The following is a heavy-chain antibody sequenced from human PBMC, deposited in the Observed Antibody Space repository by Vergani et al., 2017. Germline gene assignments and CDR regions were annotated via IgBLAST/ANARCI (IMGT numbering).Heavy chain of an antibody. CDR2: IIPIFGTA. V-gene: IGHV1-69*13. CDR1: GGTFSSYA. CDR3: ARVRGIVVVPAAKDAFDI. J-gene: IGHJ3*02. Sequence: QVQLVQSGAEVKKPGSSVKVSCKASGGTFSSYAISWVRQAPGQGLEWMGGIIPIFGTANYAQKFQGRVTITADESTSTAYMELSSLRSEDTALYYCARVRGIVVVPAAKDAFDIWGQGTMVTVSS. D-gene: IGHD2-2*01.